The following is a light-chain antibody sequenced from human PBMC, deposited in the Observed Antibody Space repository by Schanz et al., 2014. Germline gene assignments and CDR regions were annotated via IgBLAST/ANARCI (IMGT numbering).Light chain of an antibody. V-gene: IGLV2-14*02. CDR1: SSDVGSYNL. CDR2: DVS. Sequence: QSALTQPASVSGSPGQSITISCTGTSSDVGSYNLVSWYQQHPGKAPKLMIYDVSNRPSGVSNRFSGSKSGNTASLTISGLQAEDEADYYCSSYTSSSPWVFGGGTKLTVL. J-gene: IGLJ3*02. CDR3: SSYTSSSPWV.